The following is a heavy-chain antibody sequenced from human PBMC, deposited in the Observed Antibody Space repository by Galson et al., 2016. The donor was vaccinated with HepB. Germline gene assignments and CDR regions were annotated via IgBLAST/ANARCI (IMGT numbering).Heavy chain of an antibody. CDR3: AKDRRWNSGANAYGWFDS. CDR1: GFIFSRNA. J-gene: IGHJ5*01. D-gene: IGHD4-17*01. V-gene: IGHV3-23*01. CDR2: IGGGSTGA. Sequence: SLRLSCAASGFIFSRNAMSWVRQAPGKGLEWVSDIGGGSTGAHYTDSVKGRFTISRDNSRSTLFLQMNSLRSEDSAIYFCAKDRRWNSGANAYGWFDSWGQGALVTVSS.